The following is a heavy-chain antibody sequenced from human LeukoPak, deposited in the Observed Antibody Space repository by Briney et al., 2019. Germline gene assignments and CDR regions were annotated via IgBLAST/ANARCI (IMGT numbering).Heavy chain of an antibody. J-gene: IGHJ6*03. CDR1: GYRFTNYW. CDR2: IYPTDSDT. CDR3: ARRSSDLENYYYYMDV. Sequence: GESLKISCQASGYRFTNYWIGWVRQMPGKGLEWMGIIYPTDSDTRYSPSFQGQVTISADKSISTAYLQWSSLKASDTAMYYCARRSSDLENYYYYMDVWGKGTTVTVSS. D-gene: IGHD5-12*01. V-gene: IGHV5-51*01.